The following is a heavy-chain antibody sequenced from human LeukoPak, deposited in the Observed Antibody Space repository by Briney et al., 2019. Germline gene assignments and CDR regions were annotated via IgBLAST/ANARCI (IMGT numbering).Heavy chain of an antibody. CDR3: AITYYDYVWGSYRYVDY. J-gene: IGHJ4*02. V-gene: IGHV4-61*02. Sequence: KASQTLSLTCTVSGGSISSGSYYWSWIRQPAGKGLEWIGRIYTSGSTNYNPSLKSRVTISVDTSKNQFSLKLSSVTAADTAVYYCAITYYDYVWGSYRYVDYWGQGTLVTVSS. CDR2: IYTSGST. CDR1: GGSISSGSYY. D-gene: IGHD3-16*02.